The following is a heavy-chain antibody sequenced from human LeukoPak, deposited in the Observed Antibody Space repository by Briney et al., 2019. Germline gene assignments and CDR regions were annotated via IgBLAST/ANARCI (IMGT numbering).Heavy chain of an antibody. CDR3: AKDIGRLDYGGNSGGFDY. Sequence: GGSLRLSCAASGFTFDDYAMHWVRQAPGEGLEWVSGISWNSGSIGYADSVKGRFTTSRDNAKNSLYLQMNSLRAEDTALYYCAKDIGRLDYGGNSGGFDYWGQGTLVTVSS. V-gene: IGHV3-9*01. D-gene: IGHD4-23*01. J-gene: IGHJ4*02. CDR1: GFTFDDYA. CDR2: ISWNSGSI.